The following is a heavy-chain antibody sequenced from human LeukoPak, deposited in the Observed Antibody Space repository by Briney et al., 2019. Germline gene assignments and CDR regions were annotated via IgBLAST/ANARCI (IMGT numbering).Heavy chain of an antibody. CDR3: ATDIYNWNLWYFDL. Sequence: ASVKVSCKVSGYTLTELSMHWVRQAPGKGLEWMGGFDPEDGETIYAQKFQGRVTMTEDTSTDTAYMELSSLRSEDTAVYYCATDIYNWNLWYFDLWGRGTLVTVSS. V-gene: IGHV1-24*01. CDR1: GYTLTELS. J-gene: IGHJ2*01. CDR2: FDPEDGET. D-gene: IGHD1-20*01.